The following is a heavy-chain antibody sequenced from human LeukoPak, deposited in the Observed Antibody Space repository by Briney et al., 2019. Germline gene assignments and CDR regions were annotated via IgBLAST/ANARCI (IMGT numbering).Heavy chain of an antibody. CDR3: ARDRYDFWSGYYSDY. V-gene: IGHV4-59*01. J-gene: IGHJ4*02. D-gene: IGHD3-3*01. CDR2: IYYSGST. Sequence: SETLSLTCTVSGGSISSYYWSWIRQPPGKGLEWIGHIYYSGSTNYDPSLKSRVTISVDTSKNQFSLKLSSVTAADTAVYYCARDRYDFWSGYYSDYWGQGTLVTVSS. CDR1: GGSISSYY.